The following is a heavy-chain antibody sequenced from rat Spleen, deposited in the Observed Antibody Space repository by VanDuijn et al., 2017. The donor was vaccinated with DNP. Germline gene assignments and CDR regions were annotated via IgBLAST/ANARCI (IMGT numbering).Heavy chain of an antibody. Sequence: QVQLKESGPGLVQPSQTLSLTCDVSGFSLTDFALSWVRQPPGKGLEWIAAISTGGFTYYNSALKSRLSISRDTSRSQVFLEMSSLQTEDKAIYFCTRDRGHGWSLYFDFWGQGVMVTVSS. V-gene: IGHV2S12*01. CDR2: ISTGGFT. CDR1: GFSLTDFA. D-gene: IGHD4-3*01. CDR3: TRDRGHGWSLYFDF. J-gene: IGHJ2*01.